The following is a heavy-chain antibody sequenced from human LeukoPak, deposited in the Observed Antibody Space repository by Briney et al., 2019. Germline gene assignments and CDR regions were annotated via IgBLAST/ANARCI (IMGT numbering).Heavy chain of an antibody. Sequence: SETLSLTCTVSGGSINSFYWSWIRQPPGMRPEWIGYIYYTGTTNYNPSLTSRLTISVDTSKNQFSLRLSSVTAADTAIYYCARHSNDWSGLYDIWGQGKMVTVFS. CDR3: ARHSNDWSGLYDI. CDR1: GGSINSFY. D-gene: IGHD3-3*01. J-gene: IGHJ3*02. CDR2: IYYTGTT. V-gene: IGHV4-59*08.